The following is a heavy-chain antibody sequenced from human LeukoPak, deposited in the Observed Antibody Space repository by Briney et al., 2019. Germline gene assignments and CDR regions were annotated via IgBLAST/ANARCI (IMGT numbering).Heavy chain of an antibody. Sequence: GASVKVSCRASGYTFTGYYMHWVRQAPGQGLEWMGWINPNSGGTNYAQKFQGRVTMTRDTSISTAYMELSRLRPDDTAVYYCARERILVPAANDAFDIWGQGTMVTVSS. V-gene: IGHV1-2*02. CDR2: INPNSGGT. CDR1: GYTFTGYY. D-gene: IGHD2-2*01. CDR3: ARERILVPAANDAFDI. J-gene: IGHJ3*02.